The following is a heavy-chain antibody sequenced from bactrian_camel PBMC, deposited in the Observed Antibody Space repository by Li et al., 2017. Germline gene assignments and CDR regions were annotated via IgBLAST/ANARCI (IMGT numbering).Heavy chain of an antibody. D-gene: IGHD8*01. CDR1: PGTAFKA. Sequence: VQLVESGGGSAQVGGSLRLSCTTFPGTAFKAWFRQIPGKEREGVASISGNGGRTLYADSLEGRFFISRDNGRNTMYLQMNDLKPEDSAMYYCAARHFQWSDVSLNEACICTGARGPRSPSP. V-gene: IGHV3S63*01. CDR2: ISGNGGRT. J-gene: IGHJ4*01. CDR3: AARHFQWSDVSLNEACICT.